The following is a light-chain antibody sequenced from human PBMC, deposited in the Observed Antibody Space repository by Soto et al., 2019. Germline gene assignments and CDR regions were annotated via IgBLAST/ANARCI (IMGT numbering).Light chain of an antibody. V-gene: IGKV1-5*03. J-gene: IGKJ1*01. CDR1: QSISSW. CDR3: QQYNSSSPET. CDR2: KAS. Sequence: DIPMTQSPSTLSASVGDRIPITCRDSQSISSWLAWYQQKPGIAPKLLLYKASSLQSGVPSRFSGSGSGTEFTLTISSLQPDDFAAYYCQQYNSSSPETFGQGTKVDIK.